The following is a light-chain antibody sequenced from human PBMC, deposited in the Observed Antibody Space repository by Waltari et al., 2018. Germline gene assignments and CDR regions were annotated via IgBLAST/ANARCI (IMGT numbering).Light chain of an antibody. V-gene: IGLV2-14*01. CDR3: SSYTSSSTVV. J-gene: IGLJ3*02. CDR1: SSDIGGYNY. Sequence: QSALTQPASVSGSPGQSITISCTGSSSDIGGYNYVSWYQQHPGKRPKLIIYDVKKWPSGGLILFSGSSAGNKASLTISGLQAEDESDYYCSSYTSSSTVVFGGGTKLTVL. CDR2: DVK.